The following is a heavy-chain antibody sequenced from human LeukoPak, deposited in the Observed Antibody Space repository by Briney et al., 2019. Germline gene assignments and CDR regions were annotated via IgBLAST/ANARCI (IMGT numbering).Heavy chain of an antibody. CDR1: GFTFSSYW. CDR3: ARDFEDTAIPHYIDD. Sequence: GGSLRLSCAASGFTFSSYWMSWVRQAQGKGLEWVANIKQDGSGFYYVDSVKGTFTIYRDKAKNSMYLQMNSLRAEDTSVYYCARDFEDTAIPHYIDDWRQGTLVTVAS. V-gene: IGHV3-7*01. CDR2: IKQDGSGF. D-gene: IGHD5-18*01. J-gene: IGHJ4*02.